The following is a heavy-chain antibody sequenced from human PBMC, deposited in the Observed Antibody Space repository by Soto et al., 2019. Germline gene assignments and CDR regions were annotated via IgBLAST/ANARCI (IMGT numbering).Heavy chain of an antibody. D-gene: IGHD2-2*03. CDR1: GFTFSSYG. CDR2: IWYDGSNK. CDR3: ARGLDIVVVPAYYSDYYYMDV. J-gene: IGHJ6*03. V-gene: IGHV3-33*01. Sequence: GGSLRLSCAASGFTFSSYGMHWVRQAPGKGLEWVAVIWYDGSNKYYADSVKGRFTISRDNSKNTLYLQMNSLRAEDTAVYYCARGLDIVVVPAYYSDYYYMDVWGKGTTVTVSS.